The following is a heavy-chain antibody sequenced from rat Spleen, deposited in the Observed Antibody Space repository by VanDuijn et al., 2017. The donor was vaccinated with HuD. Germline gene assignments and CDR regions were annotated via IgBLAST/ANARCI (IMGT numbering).Heavy chain of an antibody. CDR3: ARQGTRWYYFDY. V-gene: IGHV5-7*01. Sequence: EVQLVESGGGLVQPGRSLKLSCAASGFTFSDYNMAWVRQAPKKGLEWVATISYDGSSTYYRDSVKGRFTISRDNAKNTLYLQMDSLRSEDTATYYCARQGTRWYYFDYWGQGVMVTVSS. J-gene: IGHJ2*01. CDR1: GFTFSDYN. D-gene: IGHD1-1*01. CDR2: ISYDGSST.